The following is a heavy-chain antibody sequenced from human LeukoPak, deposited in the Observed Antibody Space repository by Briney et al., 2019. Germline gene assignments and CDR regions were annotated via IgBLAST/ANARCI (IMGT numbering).Heavy chain of an antibody. V-gene: IGHV3-7*01. CDR1: GFTFSSYE. Sequence: GGSLRLSCVASGFTFSSYEMNWVRQAPGKGLEWVANIKQDGSEEYYVDSVKGRFTISRDNAKNSLYLQMNSLRAEDTAVYYCAKPITISGATDGFDIWGQGAKVTVSS. D-gene: IGHD3-3*01. J-gene: IGHJ3*02. CDR2: IKQDGSEE. CDR3: AKPITISGATDGFDI.